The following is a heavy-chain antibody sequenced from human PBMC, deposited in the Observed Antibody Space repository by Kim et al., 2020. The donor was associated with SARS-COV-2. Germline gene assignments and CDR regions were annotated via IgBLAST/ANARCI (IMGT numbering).Heavy chain of an antibody. CDR1: GFTFSGYA. Sequence: GGSLRLSCAASGFTFSGYAMHWVRQASGKGLEWVGRIRSNPNSYSTAYAAPVKGRFTISRDDPKKKEYMQRNNLKTEDTDGFDCTRVTVTTLVFCDGFD. CDR2: IRSNPNSYST. D-gene: IGHD1-1*01. CDR3: TRVTVTTLVFCDGFD. V-gene: IGHV3-73*01. J-gene: IGHJ3*01.